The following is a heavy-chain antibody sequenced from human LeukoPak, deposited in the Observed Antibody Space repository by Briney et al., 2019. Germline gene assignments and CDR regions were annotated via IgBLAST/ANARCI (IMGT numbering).Heavy chain of an antibody. V-gene: IGHV4-4*07. J-gene: IGHJ3*01. CDR2: IYTSGST. CDR1: GGSISSYY. Sequence: SETLSLTCTVSGGSISSYYWSWIRQPAGKGLEWIGRIYTSGSTNYNPSLKSRVTMSVDTSKNQFSLKLNSVAAADTAMYYCAGTYYYALGVWGQGTMVTVSS. D-gene: IGHD3-10*01. CDR3: AGTYYYALGV.